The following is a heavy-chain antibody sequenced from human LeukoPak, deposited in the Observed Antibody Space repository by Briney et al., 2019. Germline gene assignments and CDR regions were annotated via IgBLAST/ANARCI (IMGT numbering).Heavy chain of an antibody. CDR1: GGSVTSHY. J-gene: IGHJ4*02. Sequence: SETLSLTCNVSGGSVTSHYWNWIRRPPGKGLEWIGYLYYTGITKYNPSLKSRVSMSVDTSKNQFFLKVNSVTAADTAVYHCVRSVDYFDNTGPHMMFDYWGQGSLVTVSS. CDR2: LYYTGIT. CDR3: VRSVDYFDNTGPHMMFDY. V-gene: IGHV4-59*02. D-gene: IGHD3-22*01.